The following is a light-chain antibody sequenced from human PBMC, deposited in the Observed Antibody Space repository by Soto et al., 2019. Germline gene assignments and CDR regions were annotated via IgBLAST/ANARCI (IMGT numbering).Light chain of an antibody. CDR1: QEISNH. Sequence: DIQMTQSPLSLSASVGDRVTITCRASQEISNHLAWFQQKPGKPLKSLIYDASSLQSGVPSKFSGSGSGTEFILTISSLQPEDFATYYCQQYHNYPVTFGGGTKVEIK. J-gene: IGKJ4*01. V-gene: IGKV1-16*02. CDR2: DAS. CDR3: QQYHNYPVT.